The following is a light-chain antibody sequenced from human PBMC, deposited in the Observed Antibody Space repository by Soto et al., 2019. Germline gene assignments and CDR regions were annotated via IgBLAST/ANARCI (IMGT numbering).Light chain of an antibody. CDR1: QSISSW. J-gene: IGKJ1*01. CDR3: QQYNSYWT. CDR2: DAS. Sequence: DIQMTQSPSTLSASVGDRVTITSRASQSISSWLAWYQQKPGKAPKLLIYDASSLESGVPSKFNGSGSGTEFTLTISSLQPDEFATYYCQQYNSYWTFGQGTKVEIK. V-gene: IGKV1-5*01.